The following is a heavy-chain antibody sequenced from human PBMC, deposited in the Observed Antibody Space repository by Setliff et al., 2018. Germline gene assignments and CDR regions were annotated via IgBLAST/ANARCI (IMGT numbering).Heavy chain of an antibody. V-gene: IGHV1-18*01. CDR2: ISPYSGKT. D-gene: IGHD2-15*01. Sequence: ASVKVSCKTSGYNFITLGINWVRQAPGQGLEWVGWISPYSGKTDYAQKFQDRVIMTIDPSTTTAYMELKTLRSDDTAVYFCARGRGPDIVVTIPGDYWGQGTQVTVSS. CDR1: GYNFITLG. CDR3: ARGRGPDIVVTIPGDY. J-gene: IGHJ4*02.